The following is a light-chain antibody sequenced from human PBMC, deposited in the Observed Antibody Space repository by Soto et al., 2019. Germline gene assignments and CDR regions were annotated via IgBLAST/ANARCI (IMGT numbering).Light chain of an antibody. CDR2: DDD. CDR3: GSWDSSLSAYV. CDR1: SSNIGGNS. J-gene: IGLJ1*01. V-gene: IGLV1-51*01. Sequence: QPVLTQPPSVSAAPGQRVTISCSGSSSNIGGNSVSWYQQLPGTAPKLLIYDDDKRPSGIPDRFSGSKSGTSATLGITGFQTGDEADHYCGSWDSSLSAYVFGTGTKVTVL.